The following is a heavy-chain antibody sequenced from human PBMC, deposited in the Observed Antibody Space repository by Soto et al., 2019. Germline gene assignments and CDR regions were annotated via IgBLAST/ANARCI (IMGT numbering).Heavy chain of an antibody. CDR3: AVRSIGSYFDS. J-gene: IGHJ4*02. D-gene: IGHD3-10*01. CDR2: ISGSGDNT. CDR1: GYTFSTYA. V-gene: IGHV3-23*01. Sequence: EVQLLESGGGLVQPGGSLRLSCAASGYTFSTYAMSWVRQAPGKGLEWVSGISGSGDNTYYADSVKGRFTISRDNSKNTLYLQMNSLRDEDTAVYYCAVRSIGSYFDSWGQGTLVTVSS.